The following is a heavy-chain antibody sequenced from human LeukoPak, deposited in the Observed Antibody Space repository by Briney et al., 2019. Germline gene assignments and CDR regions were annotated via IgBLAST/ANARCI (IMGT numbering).Heavy chain of an antibody. D-gene: IGHD6-13*01. J-gene: IGHJ4*02. V-gene: IGHV4-59*01. CDR2: IYYSGST. Sequence: PSETLSLTCTVSGGSISSYYWSWIRQPPGKGLEWIGYIYYSGSTNYNPSLKSRVTISVDTSKNQFSLKLSPVTAADTAVYYCARGIAAAVDYWGQGTLVTVSS. CDR3: ARGIAAAVDY. CDR1: GGSISSYY.